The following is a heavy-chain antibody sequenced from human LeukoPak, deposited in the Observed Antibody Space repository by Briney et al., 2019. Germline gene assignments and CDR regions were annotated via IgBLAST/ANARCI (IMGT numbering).Heavy chain of an antibody. D-gene: IGHD3-22*01. CDR1: GFSSTNTW. V-gene: IGHV3-15*01. Sequence: PGGSLRLSCVASGFSSTNTWMSWVRQAPGKGLEWIGRIKSKTYGETVDYGTPVKGRFTISRDDSTSTLYLQMDNLTTEDTAVYYCTTYSSAYYFSDYWGQGMLVTVSS. CDR3: TTYSSAYYFSDY. J-gene: IGHJ4*02. CDR2: IKSKTYGETV.